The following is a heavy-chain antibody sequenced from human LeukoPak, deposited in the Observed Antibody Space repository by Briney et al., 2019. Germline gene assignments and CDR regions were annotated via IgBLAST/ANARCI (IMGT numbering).Heavy chain of an antibody. V-gene: IGHV4-59*08. CDR3: ARQPRASDPFDI. CDR1: GGSMRRYY. CDR2: IYNSGST. J-gene: IGHJ3*02. Sequence: SETLSLICTVSGGSMRRYYWSWMREPPGKGLEWLGYIYNSGSTNYNPSLKSRLAISEDTSKSQLSLKLTSVTAADTAVYYCARQPRASDPFDIWGQGTIVTVSS.